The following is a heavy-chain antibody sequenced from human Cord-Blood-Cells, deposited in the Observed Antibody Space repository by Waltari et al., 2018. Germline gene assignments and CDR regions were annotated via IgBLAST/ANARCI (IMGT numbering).Heavy chain of an antibody. CDR1: GFTFSSYS. CDR2: ISSSSSYI. D-gene: IGHD3-3*01. Sequence: EVQLVESGGGLVKPGGSLRLSCAASGFTFSSYSMNWVRQAPGKGLECVSAISSSSSYIYYADSVKGRFTISRDNAKNSLYLQMNSLRAEDTAVYYCARDADFWSGYYDYWGQGTLVTVSS. V-gene: IGHV3-21*01. J-gene: IGHJ4*02. CDR3: ARDADFWSGYYDY.